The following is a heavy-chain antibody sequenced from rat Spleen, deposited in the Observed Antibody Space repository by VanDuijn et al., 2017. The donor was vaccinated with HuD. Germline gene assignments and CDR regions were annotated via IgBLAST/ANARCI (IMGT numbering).Heavy chain of an antibody. J-gene: IGHJ3*01. CDR1: GFTFSDYA. Sequence: EVQLVESGGGLVQPGRSLKLSCAASGFTFSDYAMAWVRQAPRKGLEWVATILFDGSTTYYRDSVEGRFTISRDKTKSTLSLQMDSLRSEDTATYYCTSRGLNYGGYTDNWFAYWGQGTLVTVSS. CDR2: ILFDGSTT. CDR3: TSRGLNYGGYTDNWFAY. D-gene: IGHD1-11*01. V-gene: IGHV5-17*01.